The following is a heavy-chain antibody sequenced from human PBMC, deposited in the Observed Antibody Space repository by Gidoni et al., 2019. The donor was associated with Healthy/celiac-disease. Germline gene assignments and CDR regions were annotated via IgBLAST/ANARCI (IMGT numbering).Heavy chain of an antibody. CDR2: IYPSGST. Sequence: QVQLQESGPGLVKPSEPLSLTCTVSGYSISSGSYWGWIRQPPGMGLEWIGSIYPSGSTYYTPALKSRVTRSVDTSKNQFSLKLSSVTAADTAVYYCASENYYDVWSGYYGPVNWGQGTLVTVSS. V-gene: IGHV4-38-2*02. D-gene: IGHD3-3*01. CDR1: GYSISSGSY. J-gene: IGHJ4*02. CDR3: ASENYYDVWSGYYGPVN.